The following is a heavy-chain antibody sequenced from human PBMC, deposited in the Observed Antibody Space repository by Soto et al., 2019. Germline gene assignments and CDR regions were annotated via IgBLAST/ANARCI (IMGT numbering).Heavy chain of an antibody. CDR3: ARGQLVWYGDLTPYYRDMDV. CDR1: GGSFDDFY. J-gene: IGHJ6*02. Sequence: SEPLSLTCAFYGGSFDDFYLSWVRQAPGKGLEWIGEISHDGGTNYSPSLASRISISADTSKNQFSLHLKSVTAADTGLYYCARGQLVWYGDLTPYYRDMDVWGQGTTVTVPS. V-gene: IGHV4-34*01. CDR2: ISHDGGT. D-gene: IGHD3-10*01.